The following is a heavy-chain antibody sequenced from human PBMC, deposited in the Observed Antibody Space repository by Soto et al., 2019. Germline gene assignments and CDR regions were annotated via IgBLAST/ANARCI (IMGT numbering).Heavy chain of an antibody. CDR3: ARSQGSSTSLEIYYYYYYGMDV. J-gene: IGHJ6*02. Sequence: QVQLVQSVAEVKKPGSSVKVSCKASGGTFGSYAISWVRQAPGQGLEWMGGIIPITATANYAQKFQGRVTITADESTSTASMQLSSLRSEDTAVYYCARSQGSSTSLEIYYYYYYGMDVWGQGTTVTVSS. V-gene: IGHV1-69*01. CDR1: GGTFGSYA. CDR2: IIPITATA. D-gene: IGHD2-2*01.